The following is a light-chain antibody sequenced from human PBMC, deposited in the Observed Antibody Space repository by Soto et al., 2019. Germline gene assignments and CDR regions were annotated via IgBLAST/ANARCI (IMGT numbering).Light chain of an antibody. Sequence: QTVVTQEPSFSVSPGGTVTLTCGLNSGSVSTNYYPAWYQQTPGQAPRSLVYNTNTRSSGVPVRFSGSILGNRAALTISGAQADDESDYYCVLHMNDGTWVFGGGTKLTVL. CDR1: SGSVSTNYY. V-gene: IGLV8-61*01. J-gene: IGLJ3*02. CDR3: VLHMNDGTWV. CDR2: NTN.